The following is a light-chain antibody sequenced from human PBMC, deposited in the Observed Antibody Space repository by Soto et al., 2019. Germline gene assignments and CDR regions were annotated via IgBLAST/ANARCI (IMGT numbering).Light chain of an antibody. V-gene: IGLV2-14*01. CDR2: DVS. Sequence: QSVLTQPASVSGSPGHSITISCTGTSSDVGGYNYVSWYQPHPGKAPKLMIYDVSNRPSGVSNRFSGSKSGNTASLTISGLQAEDEADYYCSSYTSSSTPYVFGTGTKVTV. CDR3: SSYTSSSTPYV. CDR1: SSDVGGYNY. J-gene: IGLJ1*01.